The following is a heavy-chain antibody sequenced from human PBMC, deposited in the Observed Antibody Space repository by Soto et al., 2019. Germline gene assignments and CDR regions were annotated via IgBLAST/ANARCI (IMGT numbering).Heavy chain of an antibody. J-gene: IGHJ4*02. D-gene: IGHD3-22*01. CDR3: AKDSDYYDSSGYFDY. Sequence: QPGGSLRLSCAASGFTFSSYGMHWVRQAPGKGLEWVAVISYDGSNKYYADSVKGRFTISRDNSKNTLYLQMNSLRAEDTAVYYCAKDSDYYDSSGYFDYWGQGTLVTVSS. CDR2: ISYDGSNK. V-gene: IGHV3-30*18. CDR1: GFTFSSYG.